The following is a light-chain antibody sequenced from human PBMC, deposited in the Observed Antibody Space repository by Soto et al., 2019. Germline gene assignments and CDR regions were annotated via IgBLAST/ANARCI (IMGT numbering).Light chain of an antibody. Sequence: DIELTQSPCTLSLSPGERATISCRASQSVSSSYLAWYQQKPGQAPRLLIYGASSRATGIPERFSGSGSGTDFTLTISRLEPEDFAVYYCQQYGSSPWTFGQGTKVEIK. J-gene: IGKJ1*01. CDR2: GAS. CDR1: QSVSSSY. V-gene: IGKV3-20*01. CDR3: QQYGSSPWT.